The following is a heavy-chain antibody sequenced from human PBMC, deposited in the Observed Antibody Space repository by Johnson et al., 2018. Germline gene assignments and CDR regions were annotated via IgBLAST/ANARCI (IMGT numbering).Heavy chain of an antibody. CDR3: AVEMQNI. D-gene: IGHD5-24*01. J-gene: IGHJ3*02. CDR1: GGTFSSYT. V-gene: IGHV1-69*09. Sequence: QVQLVQSGAEVTKPGSSVKVSCKASGGTFSSYTLIWLRRAPGQGLEWVGRIIPIVDIANYAQKFQCRATMTADKVTMTAYLDLSRLRSEDTAVYYCAVEMQNIWGQGTMVTVSS. CDR2: IIPIVDIA.